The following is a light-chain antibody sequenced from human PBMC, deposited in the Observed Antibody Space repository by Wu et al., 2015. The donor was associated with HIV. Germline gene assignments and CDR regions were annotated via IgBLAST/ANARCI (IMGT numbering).Light chain of an antibody. Sequence: IVMTQSPATLSVSPGERATLSCRASQSFNSNLAWYQQKPGQAPRLLIYGASSRATGIPDRFSGSGSGTDFTLTISRLEPEDFAVYYCHQYGSSPWTFGQGTKVEIK. CDR2: GAS. CDR1: QSFNSN. J-gene: IGKJ1*01. CDR3: HQYGSSPWT. V-gene: IGKV3-20*01.